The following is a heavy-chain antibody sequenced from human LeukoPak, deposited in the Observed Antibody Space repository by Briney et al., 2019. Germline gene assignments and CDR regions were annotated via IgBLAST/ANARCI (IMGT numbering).Heavy chain of an antibody. J-gene: IGHJ4*02. CDR2: INSDASVT. V-gene: IGHV3-74*01. CDR1: GFTFSNYW. CDR3: ARVTAVAGTSVGVDA. D-gene: IGHD6-19*01. Sequence: GGSLRLSCAASGFTFSNYWMHWVRQTPGKGLVWVSRINSDASVTTYADSVKGRFTIPRDNAKNTLYLQMNSLRAEDTAVYYCARVTAVAGTSVGVDAWGQGILVTVS.